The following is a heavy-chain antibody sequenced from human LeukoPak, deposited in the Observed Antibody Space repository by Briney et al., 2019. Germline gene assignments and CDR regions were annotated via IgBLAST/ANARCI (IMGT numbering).Heavy chain of an antibody. CDR1: GGSISSYY. J-gene: IGHJ4*02. Sequence: SETLXLTCTVSGGSISSYYWSWIRQPPGKGLEWIGYIYYSGSTNYNPSLKSRVTISVDTSKNQFSLKLSSVTAADTAVYYCASVKSGYSSSWFFYVDYWGQGTLVTVSS. D-gene: IGHD6-13*01. V-gene: IGHV4-59*01. CDR2: IYYSGST. CDR3: ASVKSGYSSSWFFYVDY.